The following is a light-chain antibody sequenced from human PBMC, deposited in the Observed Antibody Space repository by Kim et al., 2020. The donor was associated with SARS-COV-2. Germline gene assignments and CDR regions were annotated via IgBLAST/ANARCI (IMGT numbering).Light chain of an antibody. CDR2: RNN. J-gene: IGLJ3*02. Sequence: GQRATIFCSGSSSNIGSNYVYWYQQLPGTAPKLLIYRNNQRPSGVPDRFSGSKSGTSASLAISGLRSEDEADYYCAAWDDSLSGRVFGGGTKLTVL. CDR1: SSNIGSNY. CDR3: AAWDDSLSGRV. V-gene: IGLV1-47*01.